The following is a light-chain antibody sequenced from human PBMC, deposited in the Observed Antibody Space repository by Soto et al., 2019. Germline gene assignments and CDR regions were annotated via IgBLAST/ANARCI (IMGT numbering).Light chain of an antibody. V-gene: IGKV3-15*01. J-gene: IGKJ4*01. CDR1: QRVSNY. CDR2: GTS. Sequence: EIVMTQSPATLSVSPGERATLSCRASQRVSNYVAWYQQKPGQAPRLLIYGTSNRATGIPARFSDGGSETEFTITISSLQSEYFAVYYCQQYHNWPPLTFGGGTKVEIK. CDR3: QQYHNWPPLT.